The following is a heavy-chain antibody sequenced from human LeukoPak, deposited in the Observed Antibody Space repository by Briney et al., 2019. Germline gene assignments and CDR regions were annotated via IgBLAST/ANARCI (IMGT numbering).Heavy chain of an antibody. Sequence: GGSLRLSCAASGFTFSSYGMHWVRQAPGKGLEWVAFIRYDGSNKYYADSVKGRFTISSDNSKNTLYLQMNSLRAEDTAVYYCAKLGRVVVVPAAQHDYYMDVWGKGTTVTVSS. J-gene: IGHJ6*03. CDR2: IRYDGSNK. D-gene: IGHD2-2*01. CDR1: GFTFSSYG. V-gene: IGHV3-30*02. CDR3: AKLGRVVVVPAAQHDYYMDV.